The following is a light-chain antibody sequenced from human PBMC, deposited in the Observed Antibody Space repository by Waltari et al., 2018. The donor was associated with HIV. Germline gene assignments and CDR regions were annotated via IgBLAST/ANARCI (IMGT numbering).Light chain of an antibody. CDR1: QSVSSSN. V-gene: IGKV3-20*01. J-gene: IGKJ1*01. Sequence: EIVLTQSPGTLSLSPGERATLSCSASQSVSSSNLAWDQQKPGQAPRLLIYGASSRATGIPERFSGSGSGTDFTLTISRLEPEDFTVYYCQQYGSSSWTFGQGTKVEIK. CDR3: QQYGSSSWT. CDR2: GAS.